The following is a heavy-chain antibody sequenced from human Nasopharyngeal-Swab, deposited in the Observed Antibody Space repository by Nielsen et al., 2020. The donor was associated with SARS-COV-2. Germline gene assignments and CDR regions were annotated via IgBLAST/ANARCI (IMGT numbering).Heavy chain of an antibody. D-gene: IGHD3-22*01. Sequence: GESLKTSCAASGFTFSSYGMHWVRQAPGKGLEWVAVISYDGSNKYYADSVKGRFTISRDNSKNTLYLQMNSLRAEDTAVYYCAKANYDSSYWYFDLWGRGTLVTVSS. CDR2: ISYDGSNK. J-gene: IGHJ2*01. CDR1: GFTFSSYG. V-gene: IGHV3-30*18. CDR3: AKANYDSSYWYFDL.